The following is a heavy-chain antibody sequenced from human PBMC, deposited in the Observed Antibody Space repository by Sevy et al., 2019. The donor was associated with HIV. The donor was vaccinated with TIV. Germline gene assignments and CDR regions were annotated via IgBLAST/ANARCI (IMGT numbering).Heavy chain of an antibody. CDR3: ARERRGGSWLPSNRAGRSGGYYYYYGMDV. D-gene: IGHD2-15*01. V-gene: IGHV4-30-4*01. CDR2: IYYSGST. CDR1: GGSISSGDYY. Sequence: SETLSLTCTVSGGSISSGDYYWSWIRQPPGKGLEWIGYIYYSGSTYYNPSLKSRVTISVDTSKNQFSLKLSSVTAADTAVYYCARERRGGSWLPSNRAGRSGGYYYYYGMDVWGQGTTVTVSS. J-gene: IGHJ6*02.